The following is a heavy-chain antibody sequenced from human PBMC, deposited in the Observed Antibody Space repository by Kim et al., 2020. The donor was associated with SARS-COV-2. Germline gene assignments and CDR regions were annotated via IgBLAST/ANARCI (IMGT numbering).Heavy chain of an antibody. V-gene: IGHV4-34*01. J-gene: IGHJ4*02. CDR3: ARALLGRVVIGQESANGGRYYFDY. Sequence: SETLSLTCAVYGGSFSGYYWSWIRQPPGKGLEWIGEINHSGSTNYNPSLKSRVTISVDTSKNQFSLKLSSVTAADTAVYYCARALLGRVVIGQESANGGRYYFDYWGQGTLVTVSS. CDR1: GGSFSGYY. CDR2: INHSGST. D-gene: IGHD3-22*01.